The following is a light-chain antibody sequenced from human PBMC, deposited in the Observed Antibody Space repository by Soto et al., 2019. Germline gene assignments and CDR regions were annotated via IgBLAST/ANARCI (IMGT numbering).Light chain of an antibody. V-gene: IGLV2-14*01. CDR1: SSDVGGYNY. CDR2: DVS. CDR3: SSYTSSREKV. Sequence: QSVLTQPASVSGSPGQSITISCTGTSSDVGGYNYVSWYQQYPGKAPQLMIHDVSNRPSGVSDRFSGSKSGNTASLTISGLQAEAEDDYYCSSYTSSREKVFGTGTKVTVL. J-gene: IGLJ1*01.